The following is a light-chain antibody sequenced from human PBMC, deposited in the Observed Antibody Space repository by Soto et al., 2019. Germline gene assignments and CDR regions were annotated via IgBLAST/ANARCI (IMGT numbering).Light chain of an antibody. V-gene: IGKV3-11*01. CDR3: QQRSNSPYT. CDR2: NAS. CDR1: QSVSSY. J-gene: IGKJ2*01. Sequence: EIVLTQSPATLSLSPGERATLSCRASQSVSSYLVWYQQKPGQAPRLLIYNASNRATGIPARFSGSGSGTDFTLTISSLEPEDFAVYYCQQRSNSPYTFGQGTKLEIK.